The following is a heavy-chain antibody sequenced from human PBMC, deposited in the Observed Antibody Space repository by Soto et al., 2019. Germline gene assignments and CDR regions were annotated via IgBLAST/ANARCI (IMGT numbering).Heavy chain of an antibody. D-gene: IGHD3-22*01. CDR2: ISYDGSNK. Sequence: QVQLVESGGGVVQPGRSLRLSCAASGFTFSSYGMHWVRQAPGKGLEWVAVISYDGSNKYYADSVKGRFTISRDNSKNTLYLQMNSLRAEDTAVYYCAKDDSSGYYYFSYAFDIWGQGTMVTVSS. CDR1: GFTFSSYG. CDR3: AKDDSSGYYYFSYAFDI. J-gene: IGHJ3*02. V-gene: IGHV3-30*18.